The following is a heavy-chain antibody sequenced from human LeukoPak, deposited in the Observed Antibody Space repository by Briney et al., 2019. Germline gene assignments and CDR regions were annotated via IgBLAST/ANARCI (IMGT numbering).Heavy chain of an antibody. Sequence: GASVKVSCKASGYTFTSYYMHWVRQAPGQGLEWMGIINPSGGSTSYAQKFQGRVTVTRDTSTSTVYMELSSLRSEDTAVYYCARSVEAELGSYFANWFDPWGQGTLVTVSS. V-gene: IGHV1-46*01. CDR3: ARSVEAELGSYFANWFDP. CDR1: GYTFTSYY. CDR2: INPSGGST. J-gene: IGHJ5*02. D-gene: IGHD1-26*01.